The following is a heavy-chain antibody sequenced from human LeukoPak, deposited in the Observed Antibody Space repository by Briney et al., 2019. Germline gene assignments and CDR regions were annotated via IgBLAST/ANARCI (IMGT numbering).Heavy chain of an antibody. J-gene: IGHJ4*02. CDR1: GFTFSSYA. Sequence: GGSLRPSCAASGFTFSSYAMNWVRQAPGKGLECVSTISGGGSTYYADSVKGRFTISRDNSKNTLYLQMNNLRAEDTAVYYCAKGANSAYGRYFDYWGQGTLVTVSS. D-gene: IGHD5-12*01. V-gene: IGHV3-23*01. CDR2: ISGGGST. CDR3: AKGANSAYGRYFDY.